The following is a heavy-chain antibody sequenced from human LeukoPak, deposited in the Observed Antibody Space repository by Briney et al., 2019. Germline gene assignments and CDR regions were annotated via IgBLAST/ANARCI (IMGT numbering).Heavy chain of an antibody. J-gene: IGHJ3*02. D-gene: IGHD6-13*01. V-gene: IGHV4-39*01. CDR3: ARDSSSYSPDAFGI. CDR2: IYYSGST. Sequence: SETPSLTCTVSGGSISSSSYYWGWIRQPPGKGLEWIGSIYYSGSTYYNPSLKSRVTISVDTSKNQFSLKLSSVTAADAAVYYCARDSSSYSPDAFGIWGQGTMVTVSS. CDR1: GGSISSSSYY.